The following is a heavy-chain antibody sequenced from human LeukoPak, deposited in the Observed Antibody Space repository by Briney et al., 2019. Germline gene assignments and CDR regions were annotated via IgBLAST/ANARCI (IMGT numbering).Heavy chain of an antibody. CDR2: YFISGST. D-gene: IGHD3-9*01. CDR3: ARGGSTLHSAGGHDIEFYYYYYMDV. J-gene: IGHJ6*03. CDR1: GDSITSGSYY. Sequence: SETLSLTCTVSGDSITSGSYYWSWIRQPAGKGLEWIGRYFISGSTNYNPSLRSRVTMSLDTSKNQFSLKLYSVTAADTAVYYCARGGSTLHSAGGHDIEFYYYYYMDVWGKGTTVTISS. V-gene: IGHV4-61*02.